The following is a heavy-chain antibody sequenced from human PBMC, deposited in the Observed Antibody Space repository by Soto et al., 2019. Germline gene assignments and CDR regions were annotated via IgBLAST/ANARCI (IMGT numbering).Heavy chain of an antibody. J-gene: IGHJ6*01. CDR1: GGTFRTYA. CDR3: AKGAVAGTPTSYYYYGMDV. D-gene: IGHD6-19*01. CDR2: IIPIFGTI. V-gene: IGHV1-69*12. Sequence: QVQLLQSGAEVKKPGSSVRVSCDASGGTFRTYAISWVRQAPGQGLEWMGEIIPIFGTINYAQKFQGRLTITADESTATVYMDLISLRSGDTALYYCAKGAVAGTPTSYYYYGMDVW.